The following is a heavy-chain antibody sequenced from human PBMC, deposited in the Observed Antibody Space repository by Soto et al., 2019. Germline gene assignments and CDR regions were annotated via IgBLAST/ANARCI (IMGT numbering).Heavy chain of an antibody. Sequence: PSETLSLTCAVSGGSISSGGYSWSWIRQPPGKGLEWIGYIYHSESTYYNPSLKSRVTISVDRSKSQFSLKLSSVTAADTAVYYCARGWREFDYWGQGTLVTVSS. V-gene: IGHV4-30-2*01. J-gene: IGHJ4*02. CDR3: ARGWREFDY. D-gene: IGHD1-1*01. CDR2: IYHSEST. CDR1: GGSISSGGYS.